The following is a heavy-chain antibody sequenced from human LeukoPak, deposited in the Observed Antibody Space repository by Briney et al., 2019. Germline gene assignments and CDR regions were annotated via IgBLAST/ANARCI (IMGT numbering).Heavy chain of an antibody. CDR2: ISSSGSTI. Sequence: PGGSLRLSCAASGFTFSSYEMNWARQAPGKGLEWVSYISSSGSTIYYADSVKGRFTISRDNSKNTLYLQMKSLRAEDTAVYYCATAYDFWSEKGPYWGQGTLVTVSS. D-gene: IGHD3-3*01. J-gene: IGHJ4*02. V-gene: IGHV3-48*03. CDR3: ATAYDFWSEKGPY. CDR1: GFTFSSYE.